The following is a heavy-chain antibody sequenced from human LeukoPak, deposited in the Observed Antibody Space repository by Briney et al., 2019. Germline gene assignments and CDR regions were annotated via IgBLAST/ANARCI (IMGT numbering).Heavy chain of an antibody. CDR1: GGTFSSYA. Sequence: GASVNVSCKASGGTFSSYAISWVRQAPGQGLVWMGRIIPILGIANYAQKFQGRVTITADKSTSTAYMELSSLRSEDTAVYYCARDKSVKEDGMDVWGQGTTVTVSS. D-gene: IGHD3-16*02. CDR2: IIPILGIA. V-gene: IGHV1-69*04. CDR3: ARDKSVKEDGMDV. J-gene: IGHJ6*02.